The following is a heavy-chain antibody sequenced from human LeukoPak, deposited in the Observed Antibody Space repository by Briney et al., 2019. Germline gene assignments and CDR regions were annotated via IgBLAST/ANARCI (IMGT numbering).Heavy chain of an antibody. D-gene: IGHD2-15*01. J-gene: IGHJ3*02. CDR3: ARGSLYCSGGSCYFDAFDI. Sequence: AASVKVSCKASGYSFTGYYMHWVRQAPGQGLEWMGWISAYNGSTNYAQKVQGRVTMTTDTSTSTAYMELRSLRSDDTAVYYCARGSLYCSGGSCYFDAFDIWGQGTMVTVSS. V-gene: IGHV1-18*04. CDR2: ISAYNGST. CDR1: GYSFTGYY.